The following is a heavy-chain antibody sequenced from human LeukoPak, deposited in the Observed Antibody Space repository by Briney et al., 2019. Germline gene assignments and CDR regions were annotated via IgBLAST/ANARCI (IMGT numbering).Heavy chain of an antibody. CDR1: GGSISSGDYY. CDR3: ARVSLQVVPSWVDY. J-gene: IGHJ4*02. Sequence: PSETLSLTCTVSGGSISSGDYYWSWIRQPPGKGLEWIGYIYYSGSTYYNPSLKSRVTISVDTSKNQFSLKLSSVTAADTAVYYCARVSLQVVPSWVDYWGQGTLVTVSS. CDR2: IYYSGST. D-gene: IGHD2-2*01. V-gene: IGHV4-30-4*01.